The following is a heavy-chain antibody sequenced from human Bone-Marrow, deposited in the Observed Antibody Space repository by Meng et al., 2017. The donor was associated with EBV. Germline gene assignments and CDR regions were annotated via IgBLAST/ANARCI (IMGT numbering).Heavy chain of an antibody. V-gene: IGHV1-69*12. CDR3: ARESPDRSTDP. J-gene: IGHJ5*02. Sequence: QDQLVECGGEVKKPGSAVKVSCKVSGDTFGYYTISWVRQAPGQGPEWMGGIIPSYGTTSYAQKFQGRVTISADESTTTAYMELRSLTLDDTAVYYCARESPDRSTDPWGQGTLVTVSS. CDR2: IIPSYGTT. CDR1: GDTFGYYT.